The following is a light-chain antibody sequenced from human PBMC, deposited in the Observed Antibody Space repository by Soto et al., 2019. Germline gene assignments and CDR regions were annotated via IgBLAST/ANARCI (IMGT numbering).Light chain of an antibody. CDR2: AAS. CDR3: LLYAISPKT. CDR1: QGISSY. V-gene: IGKV1-8*01. J-gene: IGKJ1*01. Sequence: AIRMTQSPSSFSASTGDRVTITCRASQGISSYLAWYQQKPGKAPKLLIYAASTLQSGVPSRFSGSGSGTDFTLTISRLEPEDFAVYFCLLYAISPKTFGQGTKVDIK.